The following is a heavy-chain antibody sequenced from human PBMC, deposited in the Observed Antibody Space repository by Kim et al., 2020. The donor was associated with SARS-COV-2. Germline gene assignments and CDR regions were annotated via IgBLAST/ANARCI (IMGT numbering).Heavy chain of an antibody. CDR1: GDMFSDYA. Sequence: ASVKVSCKASGDMFSDYAIHWVRQAPGQRLEWMGWINGGHGDTKYSQKFQGRVTISRDTSASTAYMELSSLRSEDTAVYYCARRVAASLGYYFENWGHGTLVTVSS. D-gene: IGHD6-13*01. V-gene: IGHV1-3*01. CDR3: ARRVAASLGYYFEN. CDR2: INGGHGDT. J-gene: IGHJ4*01.